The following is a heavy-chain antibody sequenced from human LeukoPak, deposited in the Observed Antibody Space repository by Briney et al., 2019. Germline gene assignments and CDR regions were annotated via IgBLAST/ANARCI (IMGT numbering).Heavy chain of an antibody. Sequence: SETLSLTCTVSGVSISSSSYYWGWIRQPPGKGLEWIGSIYYSGSTYYNPSLKSRVTISVDTSKNQFSLKLSSVTAADTAVYYCARYSSGWTPGAFDIWGQGTMVTVSS. V-gene: IGHV4-39*01. J-gene: IGHJ3*02. CDR1: GVSISSSSYY. D-gene: IGHD6-19*01. CDR2: IYYSGST. CDR3: ARYSSGWTPGAFDI.